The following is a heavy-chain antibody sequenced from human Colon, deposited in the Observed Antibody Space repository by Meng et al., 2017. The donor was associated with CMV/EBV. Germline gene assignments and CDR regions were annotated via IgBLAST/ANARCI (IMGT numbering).Heavy chain of an antibody. CDR1: GFTFSSYV. J-gene: IGHJ4*02. V-gene: IGHV3-23*03. Sequence: GGSLRLSCAASGFTFSSYVMSWVRQAPGKGLEWVSIIYSAGTTTYYADSVKGRFTISRDNSKNMLYLQRDNLRAEDTAIYYCAKGRGAAPFDYWGQGILVTVSS. CDR3: AKGRGAAPFDY. CDR2: IYSAGTTT. D-gene: IGHD6-13*01.